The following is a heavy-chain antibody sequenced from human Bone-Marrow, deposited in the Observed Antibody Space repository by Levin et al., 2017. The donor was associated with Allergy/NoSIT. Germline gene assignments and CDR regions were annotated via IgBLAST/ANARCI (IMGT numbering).Heavy chain of an antibody. CDR1: GFTFSTYS. D-gene: IGHD5-12*01. J-gene: IGHJ4*02. V-gene: IGHV3-48*02. CDR3: ARDTGSAYEATAGPDY. CDR2: ISNSGSLI. Sequence: GGSLRLSCAASGFTFSTYSMNWVRQAPGKGLECISFISNSGSLIYYADSVKGRFTISRDNAKNSLFLQMNSLRDEDTAVYYCARDTGSAYEATAGPDYWGQGTLVTVSS.